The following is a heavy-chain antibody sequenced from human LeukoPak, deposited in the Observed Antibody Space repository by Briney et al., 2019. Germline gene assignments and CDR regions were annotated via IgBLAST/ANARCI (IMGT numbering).Heavy chain of an antibody. CDR3: AREGVAAAGFRTAFDY. CDR2: INPSGGST. V-gene: IGHV1-46*01. CDR1: GYTFTSYY. Sequence: ASVKVSCKASGYTFTSYYMHWVRQAPGQGLEWMGIINPSGGSTSYAQKFQGRVTMTRDMSTSTVYMELSSLRSEDTAVYYCAREGVAAAGFRTAFDYWGQGTLVTVSS. J-gene: IGHJ4*02. D-gene: IGHD6-13*01.